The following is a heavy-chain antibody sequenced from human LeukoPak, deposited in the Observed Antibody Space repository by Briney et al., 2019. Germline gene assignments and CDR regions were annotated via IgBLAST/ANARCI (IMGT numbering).Heavy chain of an antibody. V-gene: IGHV4-34*01. J-gene: IGHJ4*02. CDR3: ARGVHDPGELSIYYFDY. Sequence: SETLSLXCAVYGGSFSGYYWSWSRQPPGKGLEWIGEINHSGSTNYNPSLKSRVTISVDTSKNQFSLKLSSVTAADTAVYYCARGVHDPGELSIYYFDYWGQGTLVTVSS. CDR2: INHSGST. CDR1: GGSFSGYY. D-gene: IGHD3-16*02.